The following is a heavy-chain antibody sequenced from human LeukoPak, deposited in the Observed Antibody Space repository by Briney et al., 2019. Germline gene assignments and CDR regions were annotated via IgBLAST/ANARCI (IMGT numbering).Heavy chain of an antibody. J-gene: IGHJ1*01. V-gene: IGHV3-30-3*01. D-gene: IGHD6-13*01. Sequence: GGSLRLSCAASGFTFSSYAMSGVRQAPGKGLEWVAVISYDGSNKYYADSVKGRFTISRDNSKNTLYLQMNSLRAEDTAVYYCARAYSSRPVRGPAEYFQHWGQGTLVTVSS. CDR3: ARAYSSRPVRGPAEYFQH. CDR2: ISYDGSNK. CDR1: GFTFSSYA.